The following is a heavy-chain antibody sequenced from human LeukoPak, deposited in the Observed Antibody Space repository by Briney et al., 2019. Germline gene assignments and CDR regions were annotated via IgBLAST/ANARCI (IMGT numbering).Heavy chain of an antibody. CDR1: GDSISSGPYY. CDR2: INHSGST. Sequence: PSETLSLTCTVSGDSISSGPYYWSWIRQPPGKGLEWIGEINHSGSTNYNPSLKSRVTISVDTSKKQFSLKLSSVAAADTAVYYCARPAPRDWYFDLWGRGTLVTVSS. V-gene: IGHV4-39*07. J-gene: IGHJ2*01. CDR3: ARPAPRDWYFDL.